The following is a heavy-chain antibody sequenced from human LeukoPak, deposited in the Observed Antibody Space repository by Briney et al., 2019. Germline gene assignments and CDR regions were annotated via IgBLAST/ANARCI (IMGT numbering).Heavy chain of an antibody. CDR2: ISCNSDSI. Sequence: GGSLRLSCAASGFTFDDYAMHWVRQAPGKGLEWVSGISCNSDSIGYADSVKGRFAISRDNAKNSLYLQMNSLRAEDTALYYCARNRAAQPAYFDYWGQGTLVTVSS. D-gene: IGHD2-2*01. J-gene: IGHJ4*02. V-gene: IGHV3-9*01. CDR3: ARNRAAQPAYFDY. CDR1: GFTFDDYA.